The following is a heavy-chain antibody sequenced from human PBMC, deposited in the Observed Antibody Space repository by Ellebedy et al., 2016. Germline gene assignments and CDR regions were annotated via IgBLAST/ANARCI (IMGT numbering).Heavy chain of an antibody. D-gene: IGHD6-6*01. J-gene: IGHJ4*02. V-gene: IGHV1-46*01. CDR1: GYTFTSYY. Sequence: ASVKVSCKASGYTFTSYYMHWVRQAPGQGLEWMGIINPSGSSYAQKFQGRVTITRDTSASTTYMELSSLTSEDAAVYYCARDGGYSSSSPLDYWGQGTLVTVSS. CDR2: INPSGS. CDR3: ARDGGYSSSSPLDY.